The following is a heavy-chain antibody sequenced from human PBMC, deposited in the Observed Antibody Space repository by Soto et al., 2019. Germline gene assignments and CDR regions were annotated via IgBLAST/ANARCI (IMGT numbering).Heavy chain of an antibody. CDR1: GFIFSDYI. J-gene: IGHJ6*02. CDR2: ISSGSGYI. CDR3: ASVSAIVRPYYYYGMDV. Sequence: PGGSLRLSCAASGFIFSDYIMNWVREAPGKWLEWVSSISSGSGYIYYADSVKGRFTISRDNAKNSLNLQMNSLRAEDTAVYYCASVSAIVRPYYYYGMDVWGQGTTVTFSS. V-gene: IGHV3-21*01. D-gene: IGHD1-26*01.